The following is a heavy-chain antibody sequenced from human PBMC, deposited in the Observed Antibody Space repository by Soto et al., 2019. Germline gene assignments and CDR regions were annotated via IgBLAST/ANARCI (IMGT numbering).Heavy chain of an antibody. V-gene: IGHV1-18*01. CDR1: GYTFNNYG. Sequence: QVQLVQSGAEVKKPGSSVNVSCKASGYTFNNYGISWVRQAPGQGLEWMGWIGPYNGNTDHAQNFQGRVTMTTDTSTNTAYMVLRSLRSDDTALYYCARCYCSVGSCYTCWHFDLWGRGTLVTVSS. CDR3: ARCYCSVGSCYTCWHFDL. J-gene: IGHJ2*01. D-gene: IGHD2-15*01. CDR2: IGPYNGNT.